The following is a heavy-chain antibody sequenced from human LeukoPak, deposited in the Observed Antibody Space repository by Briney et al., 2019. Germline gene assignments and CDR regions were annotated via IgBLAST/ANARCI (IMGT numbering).Heavy chain of an antibody. CDR1: GFTFSSYW. Sequence: AGGSLRLSCAASGFTFSSYWMSWVRQAPGKGLEWVANIKQDGSEKYYVDSVKGRFTISRDNAKNSLYLQMNSLRAEDTAVYYCARDGRFTIFGVVNYYFDYWGQGTLVTVSS. CDR3: ARDGRFTIFGVVNYYFDY. D-gene: IGHD3-3*01. J-gene: IGHJ4*02. CDR2: IKQDGSEK. V-gene: IGHV3-7*01.